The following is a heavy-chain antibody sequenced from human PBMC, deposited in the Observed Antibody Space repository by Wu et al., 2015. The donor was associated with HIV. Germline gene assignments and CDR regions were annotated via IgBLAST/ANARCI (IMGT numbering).Heavy chain of an antibody. CDR3: ARDYCDVLTTYSHYFFDL. V-gene: IGHV1-2*02. J-gene: IGHJ4*02. D-gene: IGHD3-9*01. CDR2: TNPNSGGT. CDR1: GYTFSGYY. Sequence: QVQLVQSGAEVKKPGASVRVSCKASGYTFSGYYMHWLRQAPGQGLEWMGWTNPNSGGTNYAQKFQDRVTLTRDTSIATAYMEMSGLRSDDTAVYYCARDYCDVLTTYSHYFFDLWGQGTLVTVSS.